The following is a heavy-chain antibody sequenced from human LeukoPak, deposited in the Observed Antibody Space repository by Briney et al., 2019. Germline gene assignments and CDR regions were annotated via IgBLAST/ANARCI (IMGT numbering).Heavy chain of an antibody. CDR3: ARETTTLDY. V-gene: IGHV3-33*08. Sequence: GGSLRLSCAASGFTFSSYSMNWVRQAPGKGLEWVAVIWYDGSNKFYADSVKGRFTISRDNSKNTLYLQMNSLRAEDTAVYYCARETTTLDYWGQGTLVTVSS. CDR1: GFTFSSYS. CDR2: IWYDGSNK. J-gene: IGHJ4*02. D-gene: IGHD1-26*01.